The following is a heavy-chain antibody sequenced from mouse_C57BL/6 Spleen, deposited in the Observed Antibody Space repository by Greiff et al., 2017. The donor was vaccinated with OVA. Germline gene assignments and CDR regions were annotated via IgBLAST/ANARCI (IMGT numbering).Heavy chain of an antibody. CDR3: ARWIITTAPWYCDV. CDR1: GYTFTSYG. Sequence: QVKLQQSGAELARPGASVKLSCKASGYTFTSYGISWVKQSPGQGLEWIGAIYPRSGNTYYNEKFKGKATLTADKSSSTAYMEIRSLTSEDSAVYVCARWIITTAPWYCDVWGTGTTVTVSS. CDR2: IYPRSGNT. J-gene: IGHJ1*03. V-gene: IGHV1-81*01. D-gene: IGHD1-1*01.